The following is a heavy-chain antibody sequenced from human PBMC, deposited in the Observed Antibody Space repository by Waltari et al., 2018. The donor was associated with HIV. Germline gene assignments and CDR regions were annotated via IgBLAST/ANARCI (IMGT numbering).Heavy chain of an antibody. CDR2: ISYDAGTL. D-gene: IGHD3-22*01. Sequence: GRSLRLSCAASGIAFFNSYGMHWVRQAPGKGLEWVATISYDAGTLYYADSVKGRFTISRDNSKNSLYLQMNSLRGEDTAVYYCAKDRRQGYYHDKSDERPFDSWGQGTLVTVSS. CDR3: AKDRRQGYYHDKSDERPFDS. V-gene: IGHV3-30*18. J-gene: IGHJ4*02. CDR1: GIAFFNSYG.